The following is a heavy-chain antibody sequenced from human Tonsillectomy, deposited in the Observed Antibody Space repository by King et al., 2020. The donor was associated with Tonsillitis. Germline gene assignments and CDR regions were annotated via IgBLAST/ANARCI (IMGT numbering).Heavy chain of an antibody. CDR3: ARDTPSSYSADYDYVWGSYRYTNRFDP. Sequence: QLQESGPGLVKPSQTLSLTCTVSGGSISSGDYYWSWIRQPPGKGLEWIGYIYYSGSTYYNPSLKSRVTISVDTSMNQFSLKLSSVTAADTAVYYCARDTPSSYSADYDYVWGSYRYTNRFDPWGQGTLVTVSS. CDR2: IYYSGST. D-gene: IGHD3-16*02. CDR1: GGSISSGDYY. V-gene: IGHV4-30-4*01. J-gene: IGHJ5*02.